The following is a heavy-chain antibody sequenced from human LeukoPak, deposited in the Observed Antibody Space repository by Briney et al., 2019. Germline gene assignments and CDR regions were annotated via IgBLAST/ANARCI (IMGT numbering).Heavy chain of an antibody. D-gene: IGHD6-19*01. CDR2: IYYSGST. V-gene: IGHV4-39*01. CDR3: ASSEQWLINWYDP. CDR1: GGSISSSSYY. Sequence: SETLSLTCTVSGGSISSSSYYWGWIRQPPGKGLEWIGSIYYSGSTYYNPSLKSRVTISVDTSKNQFSLKLSSVTAADTAVYYCASSEQWLINWYDPWGQGTLVTVSS. J-gene: IGHJ5*02.